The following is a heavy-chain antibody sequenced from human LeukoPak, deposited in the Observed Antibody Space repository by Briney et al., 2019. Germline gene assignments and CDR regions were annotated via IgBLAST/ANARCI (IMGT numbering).Heavy chain of an antibody. D-gene: IGHD3-10*01. J-gene: IGHJ4*02. V-gene: IGHV3-30*02. CDR3: AREKGRGVISPYYDY. CDR2: IRYNGNNK. Sequence: GGSLRLSCAASGFTSSSYAMSWVRQAPGKGLEWVAFIRYNGNNKYYADSVKGRFTISRDNSKNTLFLQMNSLRVEDTAVYYCAREKGRGVISPYYDYWGQGTRVTVSS. CDR1: GFTSSSYA.